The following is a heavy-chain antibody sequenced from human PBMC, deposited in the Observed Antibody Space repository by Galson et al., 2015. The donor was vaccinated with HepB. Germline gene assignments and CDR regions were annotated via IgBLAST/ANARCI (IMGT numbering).Heavy chain of an antibody. D-gene: IGHD3/OR15-3a*01. J-gene: IGHJ4*02. CDR3: TRDGWTGERSYYFDY. CDR2: IRSKAYGGTT. Sequence: SLRLSCAASGFTFGDYAMSWVRQAPGKGLEWVGFIRSKAYGGTTEYAASVKGRFTISRDDSKSIAYLQMNSLKTEDTAVYYCTRDGWTGERSYYFDYWGQGTLVTVSS. CDR1: GFTFGDYA. V-gene: IGHV3-49*04.